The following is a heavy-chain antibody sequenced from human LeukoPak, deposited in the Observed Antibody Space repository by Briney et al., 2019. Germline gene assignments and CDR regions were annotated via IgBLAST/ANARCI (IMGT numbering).Heavy chain of an antibody. V-gene: IGHV1-18*01. J-gene: IGHJ4*02. CDR3: NAYNWNDAPRLFYFDY. D-gene: IGHD1-1*01. CDR1: GYTFTSYG. Sequence: ASVKVSCKASGYTFTSYGISWVRQAPGQGLEWMGWISAYNGNTNYAQKLQGRVTMTTDTSTSTAYMELSSLRSEDTAVYYCNAYNWNDAPRLFYFDYWGQGTLVTVSS. CDR2: ISAYNGNT.